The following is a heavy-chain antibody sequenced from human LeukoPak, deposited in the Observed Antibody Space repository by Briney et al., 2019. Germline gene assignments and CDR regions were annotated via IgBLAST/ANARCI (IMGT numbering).Heavy chain of an antibody. CDR3: AVGYGCLDY. CDR2: INHSGST. CDR1: GGSFSGYY. Sequence: TSETLSLTCAVYGGSFSGYYWSWIRQPPGKGLEWIGEINHSGSTNYNPSLKSRVTISVDTSKNQFSLKLSSVTAADTAVYYCAVGYGCLDYWGQGTLVTVSS. D-gene: IGHD2-8*02. V-gene: IGHV4-34*01. J-gene: IGHJ4*02.